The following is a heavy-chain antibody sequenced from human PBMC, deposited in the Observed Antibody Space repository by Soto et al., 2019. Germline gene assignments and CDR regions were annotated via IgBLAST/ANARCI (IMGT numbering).Heavy chain of an antibody. CDR2: ISYPGTDK. CDR3: ARPRSSSDYYFYYGMDV. V-gene: IGHV3-30*03. J-gene: IGHJ6*02. D-gene: IGHD6-6*01. Sequence: SWGSLRLSCAASGFTFSRVGMHWVRQAQGTGLEWVAVISYPGTDKYYTYSVKGRFTVSRDNFNNTLYLQMDSLRTEDTALYYCARPRSSSDYYFYYGMDVWGQGTTVTVSS. CDR1: GFTFSRVG.